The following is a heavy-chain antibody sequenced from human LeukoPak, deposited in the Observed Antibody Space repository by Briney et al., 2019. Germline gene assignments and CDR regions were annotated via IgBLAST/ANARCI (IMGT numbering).Heavy chain of an antibody. CDR3: ARDSSGYYHFDY. Sequence: GGSLRLSCAASGFTFSSYEMNWVRQAPGKGLEWVSYISSSGSTIYYADSVKGRFTISRDSAKNSLYLQMNSLRAEDTAVYYCARDSSGYYHFDYWGQGTLVTVSS. J-gene: IGHJ4*02. V-gene: IGHV3-48*03. D-gene: IGHD3-22*01. CDR1: GFTFSSYE. CDR2: ISSSGSTI.